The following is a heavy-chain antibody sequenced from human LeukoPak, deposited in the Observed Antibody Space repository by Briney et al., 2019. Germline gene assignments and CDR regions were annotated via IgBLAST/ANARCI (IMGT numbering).Heavy chain of an antibody. J-gene: IGHJ4*02. CDR3: VCGPDFDH. V-gene: IGHV3-30*02. CDR1: GFTFSTYG. Sequence: PGGSLRLSCAASGFTFSTYGVHWLREAPGKGLEGVAFIRYGGSNKYYADSVKGRFTISRDNSKNTMYVQMNRLRAGDRDLFFCVCGPDFDHGGQGTRVSVLS. CDR2: IRYGGSNK.